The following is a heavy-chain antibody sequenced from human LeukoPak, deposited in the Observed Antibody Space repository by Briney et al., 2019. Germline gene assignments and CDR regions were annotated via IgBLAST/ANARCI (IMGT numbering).Heavy chain of an antibody. CDR2: FDAEDDEA. CDR3: AGRYSSSWYSDY. CDR1: GYTLTELS. Sequence: ASAKVSCKVSGYTLTELSMHWVRQAPGKGLEWMGGFDAEDDEAINAQKFQGRVTMTEDTSTDTAYMELSSLRSEDTAVYYCAGRYSSSWYSDYWGQGTLVTVSS. D-gene: IGHD6-13*01. J-gene: IGHJ4*02. V-gene: IGHV1-24*01.